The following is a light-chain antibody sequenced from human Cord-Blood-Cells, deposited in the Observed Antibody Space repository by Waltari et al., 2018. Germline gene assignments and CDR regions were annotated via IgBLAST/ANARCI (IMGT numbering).Light chain of an antibody. CDR2: KAS. V-gene: IGKV1-5*03. CDR3: QQYNSYSLT. J-gene: IGKJ4*01. Sequence: DIQMTQSPSTLSASVGDRVTITCRDSQSISCWLAWYQQKPGKAPKLLIYKASSLESGVPSRFSGSGSGTEFTLTISSLQPDDFATYYCQQYNSYSLTFGGGTKVEIK. CDR1: QSISCW.